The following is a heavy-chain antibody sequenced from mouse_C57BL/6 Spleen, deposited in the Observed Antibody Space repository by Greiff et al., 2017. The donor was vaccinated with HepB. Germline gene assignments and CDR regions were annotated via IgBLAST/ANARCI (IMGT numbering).Heavy chain of an antibody. CDR2: IYPRSGNT. CDR3: ARKDYGSSLYYAMDY. Sequence: VQLVESGAELARPGASVKLSCKASGYTFTSYGISWVKQRTGQGLEWIGEIYPRSGNTYYNEKFKGKATLTADKSSSTAYMELRSLTSEDSAVYFCARKDYGSSLYYAMDYWGQGTSVTVSS. J-gene: IGHJ4*01. D-gene: IGHD1-1*01. CDR1: GYTFTSYG. V-gene: IGHV1-81*01.